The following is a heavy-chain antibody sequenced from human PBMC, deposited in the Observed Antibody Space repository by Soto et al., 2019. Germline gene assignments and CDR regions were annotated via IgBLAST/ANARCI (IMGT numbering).Heavy chain of an antibody. D-gene: IGHD2-8*02. J-gene: IGHJ5*02. CDR1: GFTFSDYY. Sequence: GGSLRLSCAASGFTFSDYYMSWIRQAPGKGLEWVSYISSSGSTIYYADSVKGRFTISRDNAKNSLYLQMNSLRAEDTAVYYCARVPSRRLYCWFDPWGQGTLVTVSS. V-gene: IGHV3-11*01. CDR3: ARVPSRRLYCWFDP. CDR2: ISSSGSTI.